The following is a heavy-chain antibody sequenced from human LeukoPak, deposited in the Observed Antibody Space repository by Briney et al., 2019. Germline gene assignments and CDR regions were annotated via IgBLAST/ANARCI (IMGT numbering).Heavy chain of an antibody. CDR1: GGPISSYY. J-gene: IGHJ5*02. CDR3: ARDRANNWSQDWFDP. CDR2: MHTSGAT. V-gene: IGHV4-4*07. Sequence: SETLSLTCTVSGGPISSYYWSWIRQPAGKGLEWIGRMHTSGATDYNPSLKSRVTMSLDTSKNQFSLKLSSVTAADTAVYYCARDRANNWSQDWFDPWGQGTLVTVSS. D-gene: IGHD1-1*01.